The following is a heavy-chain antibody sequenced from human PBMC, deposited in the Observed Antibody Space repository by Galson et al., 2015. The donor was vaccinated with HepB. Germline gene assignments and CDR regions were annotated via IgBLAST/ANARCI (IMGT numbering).Heavy chain of an antibody. CDR1: GGTFSSYT. CDR3: ARDPYPAPHYYGMDV. Sequence: SVKVSCKASGGTFSSYTISWVRQAPGQGLEWMGRIIPILGIANYAQKFQGRVTITADKSTSTAYMELSSLRSEDTAVYYCARDPYPAPHYYGMDVWGQGTTVTVSS. CDR2: IIPILGIA. D-gene: IGHD2-2*01. J-gene: IGHJ6*02. V-gene: IGHV1-69*04.